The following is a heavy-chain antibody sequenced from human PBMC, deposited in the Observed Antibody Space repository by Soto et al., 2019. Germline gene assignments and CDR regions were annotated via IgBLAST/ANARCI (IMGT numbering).Heavy chain of an antibody. CDR1: GFTFSSYG. V-gene: IGHV3-30*18. D-gene: IGHD2-15*01. J-gene: IGHJ6*02. CDR3: AKDQYCSGGSCYAIDYYYGMDV. Sequence: GGSLRLSCAASGFTFSSYGMHWVRQAPGKGLEWVAVISYDGSNKYYADSVKGRFTISRDNSKNTLYLQMNSLRAEDTAVYYCAKDQYCSGGSCYAIDYYYGMDVWGQGTTVTVSS. CDR2: ISYDGSNK.